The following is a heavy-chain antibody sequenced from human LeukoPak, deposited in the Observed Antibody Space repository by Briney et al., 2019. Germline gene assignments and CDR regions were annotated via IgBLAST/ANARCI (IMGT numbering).Heavy chain of an antibody. D-gene: IGHD6-19*01. V-gene: IGHV1-69*13. CDR3: ARSSSGWSKLYYCGMDV. CDR1: GGTFSSYA. Sequence: ASVKVSCKASGGTFSSYAISWVRQAPGQGLEWMGGIIPIFGTANYAQKFQGRVTITADESTSTAYMELSSLRSEDTAVYYCARSSSGWSKLYYCGMDVWGQGTTVTVSS. J-gene: IGHJ6*02. CDR2: IIPIFGTA.